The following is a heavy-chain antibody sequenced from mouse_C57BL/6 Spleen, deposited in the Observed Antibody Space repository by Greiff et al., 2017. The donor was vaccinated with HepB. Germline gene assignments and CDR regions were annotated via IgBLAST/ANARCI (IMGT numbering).Heavy chain of an antibody. J-gene: IGHJ2*01. D-gene: IGHD1-1*01. Sequence: QVQLQQPGAELVKPGASVKMSCKASGYTFTSYWITWVKQRPGQGLEWIGDIYPGSGSTNYNEKFKSKATLTVDTSSSPTYMQLSSLTSEDSAVYYCARGNYYGSSLDNWGKGTTLTVSS. V-gene: IGHV1-55*01. CDR3: ARGNYYGSSLDN. CDR2: IYPGSGST. CDR1: GYTFTSYW.